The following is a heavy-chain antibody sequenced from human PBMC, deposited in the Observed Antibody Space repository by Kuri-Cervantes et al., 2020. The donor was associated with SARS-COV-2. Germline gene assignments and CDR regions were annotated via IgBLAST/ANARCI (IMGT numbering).Heavy chain of an antibody. J-gene: IGHJ5*02. V-gene: IGHV1-2*02. CDR1: GYTFTGYY. CDR2: INPNSGGT. D-gene: IGHD2-2*01. Sequence: ASVKVSCKASGYTFTGYYMHWVRQAPGQGLEWMGWINPNSGGTNYAQKFQGRVTMTRDTSISTAYMELSRLRSDDTAVYYCARGGIVVVPAASSLNWFDPWGQGTLVTVSS. CDR3: ARGGIVVVPAASSLNWFDP.